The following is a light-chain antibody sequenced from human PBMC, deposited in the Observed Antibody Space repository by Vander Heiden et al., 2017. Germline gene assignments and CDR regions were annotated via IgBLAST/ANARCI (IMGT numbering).Light chain of an antibody. CDR2: DAS. J-gene: IGKJ2*01. CDR1: QSVSRS. V-gene: IGKV3-11*01. Sequence: EIVLTQSPATQSLSPGERATLSCRASQSVSRSLAWYQQKPGQAPRLLIYDASNRATGIPARFSGSGSGTDFTLTISSLEPEDFAVYYCQQRSNWPPYTFGQGTKLEIK. CDR3: QQRSNWPPYT.